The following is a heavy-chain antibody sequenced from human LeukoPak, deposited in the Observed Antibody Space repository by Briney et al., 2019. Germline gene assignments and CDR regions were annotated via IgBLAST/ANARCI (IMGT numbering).Heavy chain of an antibody. CDR3: ARFKDSSGYYSIYYEYYFDY. CDR1: GGSFSGCY. CDR2: INHSGST. D-gene: IGHD3-22*01. Sequence: SETLSLTCAVYGGSFSGCYWSWIRQPPGKGLEWIGEINHSGSTYYNPSLKSRVTISVDTSKNQFSLKLSSVTAADTAVYYCARFKDSSGYYSIYYEYYFDYWGQGTLVTVSS. V-gene: IGHV4-34*01. J-gene: IGHJ4*02.